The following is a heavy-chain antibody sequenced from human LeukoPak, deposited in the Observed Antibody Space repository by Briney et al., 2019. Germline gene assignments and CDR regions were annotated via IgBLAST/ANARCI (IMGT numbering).Heavy chain of an antibody. V-gene: IGHV1-18*04. D-gene: IGHD3-16*02. CDR2: IIPYTGNT. CDR3: ARDQYDFVWGSYRPYFDY. J-gene: IGHJ4*02. Sequence: ASVKVSCNASGYTFTSYGISWVRQAPGQGLEWMGSIIPYTGNTKYAERFKDRVIMTTDTCTRIAYMELRSLRSDDTAVFYCARDQYDFVWGSYRPYFDYWGQGALVTVSS. CDR1: GYTFTSYG.